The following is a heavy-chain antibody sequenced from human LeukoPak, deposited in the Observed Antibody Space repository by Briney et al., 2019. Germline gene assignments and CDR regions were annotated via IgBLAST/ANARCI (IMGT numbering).Heavy chain of an antibody. J-gene: IGHJ4*02. V-gene: IGHV4-34*01. CDR2: INHSGST. CDR3: ARDKEGASNY. Sequence: SETLSLTCAVYGGSFSGYYWSWIRQPPGKGLEWIGEINHSGSTNYNPSLKSRVTISVDTSKNQFSLKLSSVTAADTAVYYCARDKEGASNYWGQGTLVTVSS. CDR1: GGSFSGYY. D-gene: IGHD1-26*01.